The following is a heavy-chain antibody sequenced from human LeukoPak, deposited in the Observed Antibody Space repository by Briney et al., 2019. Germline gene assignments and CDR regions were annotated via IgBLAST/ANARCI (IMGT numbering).Heavy chain of an antibody. CDR2: IYYSGST. J-gene: IGHJ6*04. CDR1: GGSISSGDYY. V-gene: IGHV4-30-4*08. D-gene: IGHD3-10*01. CDR3: ARDLDNDYYGSGSYGMDV. Sequence: PSETLSLTCTVSGGSISSGDYYWSWIRQPPGTGLEWIGYIYYSGSTYYNPSLKSRVTISVDTSKNQFSLKLSSVTAADTAVYYCARDLDNDYYGSGSYGMDVWGKGTTVTVSS.